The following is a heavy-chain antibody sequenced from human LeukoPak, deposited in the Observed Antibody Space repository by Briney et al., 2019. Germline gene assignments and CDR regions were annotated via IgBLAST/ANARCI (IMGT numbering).Heavy chain of an antibody. J-gene: IGHJ5*02. V-gene: IGHV4-61*01. CDR1: GGSVSSGSYY. Sequence: PSETLSLTCTVSGGSVSSGSYYWSWIRQPPGKGLEWIGYIYYSGSTNYNPSLKSRVTISVDRSKNQFSLKLSSVTAADTAVYYCARVVVPAAIHGGFDPWGQGTLVTVSS. CDR3: ARVVVPAAIHGGFDP. D-gene: IGHD2-2*02. CDR2: IYYSGST.